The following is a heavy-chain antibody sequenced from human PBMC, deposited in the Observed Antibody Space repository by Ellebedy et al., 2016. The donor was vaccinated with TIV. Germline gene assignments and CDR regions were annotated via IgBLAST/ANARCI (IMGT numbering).Heavy chain of an antibody. CDR1: GFPFSDHY. V-gene: IGHV3-72*01. CDR2: IGNKVNSHAT. CDR3: VRRHWSAFDL. D-gene: IGHD1-1*01. Sequence: GESLKISCAASGFPFSDHYMDWVRQAPGKGLEWVGRIGNKVNSHATQYAASVRGRFTISRDDSDNSVSLDMNSLKSEDTAVYYCVRRHWSAFDLWGQGTMVAVSS. J-gene: IGHJ3*01.